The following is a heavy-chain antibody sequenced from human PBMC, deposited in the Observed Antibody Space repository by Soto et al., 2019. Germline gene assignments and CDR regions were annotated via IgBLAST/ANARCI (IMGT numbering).Heavy chain of an antibody. Sequence: QVQLVQSGAEVKKPGSSVKVSCKASGGTFSSYAISWVRQAPGQGLEWMGGIIPIFGTANYAQKFQGRVTMTADESTSIAYMELSSLRSEDTAVSYCAISRGATVTENWFDPWGQGTLVTVSS. CDR2: IIPIFGTA. V-gene: IGHV1-69*19. D-gene: IGHD4-17*01. J-gene: IGHJ5*02. CDR3: AISRGATVTENWFDP. CDR1: GGTFSSYA.